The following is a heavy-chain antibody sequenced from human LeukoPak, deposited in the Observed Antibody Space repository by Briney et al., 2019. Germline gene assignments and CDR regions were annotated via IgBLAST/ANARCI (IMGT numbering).Heavy chain of an antibody. CDR3: ARQFQRTHWFDP. CDR2: ISYDGSNK. CDR1: GFTFSSYA. J-gene: IGHJ5*02. V-gene: IGHV3-30*04. Sequence: GGSLRLSCAASGFTFSSYAMHWVRQAPGKGLEWVAVISYDGSNKYYADSVKGRFTISRDNSKNTLYLQMNSLRAEDTAVYYCARQFQRTHWFDPRGQGTLVTVSS. D-gene: IGHD3/OR15-3a*01.